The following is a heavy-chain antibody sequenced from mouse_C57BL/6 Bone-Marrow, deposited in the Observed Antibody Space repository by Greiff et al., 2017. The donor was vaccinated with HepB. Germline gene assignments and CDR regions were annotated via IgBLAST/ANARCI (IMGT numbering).Heavy chain of an antibody. CDR3: ASYYYGSSYWYFDV. CDR2: IHPNSGST. CDR1: GYTFTSYW. D-gene: IGHD1-1*01. V-gene: IGHV1-64*01. J-gene: IGHJ1*03. Sequence: QVQLKQSGAELVKPGASVKLSCKASGYTFTSYWMHWVKQRPGQGLEWIGMIHPNSGSTNYNEKFKSKATLTVDKSSSTAYMQLSSLTSEDSAVYYCASYYYGSSYWYFDVWGTGTTVTVSS.